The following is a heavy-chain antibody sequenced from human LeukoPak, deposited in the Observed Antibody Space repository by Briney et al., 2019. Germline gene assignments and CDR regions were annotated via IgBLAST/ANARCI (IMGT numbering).Heavy chain of an antibody. V-gene: IGHV1-2*02. J-gene: IGHJ5*02. Sequence: ASVKVSCKASGYTFTGYYMHWVRQAPGQGLEWMGWINPNSGGTNYAQKFQGRVTMTRDTSISTAYMELSRLRSDDTAVYYCARGHSGYDNWFDPWGQGTLVTVPS. CDR1: GYTFTGYY. CDR2: INPNSGGT. CDR3: ARGHSGYDNWFDP. D-gene: IGHD5-12*01.